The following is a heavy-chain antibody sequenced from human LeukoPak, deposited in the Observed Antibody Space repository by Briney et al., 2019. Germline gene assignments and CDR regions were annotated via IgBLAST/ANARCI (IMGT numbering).Heavy chain of an antibody. CDR3: ARGPTVLLWFGELPAFDY. CDR2: IYYSGST. D-gene: IGHD3-10*01. Sequence: SETLSLTCTVSGGSISSSNYYWGWIRQPPGKGLEWIGSIYYSGSTYYNPSLKSRVAISADTSKNQFSLKLTSVTAADTAVYYCARGPTVLLWFGELPAFDYWSQGTLVTVSS. CDR1: GGSISSSNYY. V-gene: IGHV4-39*07. J-gene: IGHJ4*02.